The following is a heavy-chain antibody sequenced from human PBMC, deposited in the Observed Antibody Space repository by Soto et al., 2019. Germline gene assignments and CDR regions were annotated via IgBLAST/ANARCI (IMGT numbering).Heavy chain of an antibody. CDR1: GGSFSGYY. D-gene: IGHD6-19*01. CDR2: INHSGST. J-gene: IGHJ4*02. Sequence: PSETLSLTCAVYGGSFSGYYWSWIRQPPGKGLEWIGEINHSGSTNYNPSLKSRVTISVDTSKNQFSLKLSSVTAADTAVYYCAKRRGSSGWKDYWGQGTLVTVYS. V-gene: IGHV4-34*01. CDR3: AKRRGSSGWKDY.